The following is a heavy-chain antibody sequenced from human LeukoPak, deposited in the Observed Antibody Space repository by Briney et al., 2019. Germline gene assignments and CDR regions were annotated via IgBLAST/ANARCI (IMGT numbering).Heavy chain of an antibody. CDR3: ARDLGWTGNTEYFQD. Sequence: PGGSLRLSCVASGFSFSTYWMSWVRQAPGKGLEWVANIKQDGSEKYYVDSVKGRFTISRDNAKNSVYLQMNRLRVEDTAVYYCARDLGWTGNTEYFQDWGQGTLVTVSS. CDR2: IKQDGSEK. J-gene: IGHJ1*01. CDR1: GFSFSTYW. V-gene: IGHV3-7*01. D-gene: IGHD2-15*01.